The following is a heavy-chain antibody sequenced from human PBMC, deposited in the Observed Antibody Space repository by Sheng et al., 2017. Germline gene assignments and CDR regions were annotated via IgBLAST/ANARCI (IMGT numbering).Heavy chain of an antibody. CDR3: VKDHGVVTAGFFF. D-gene: IGHD2-21*02. CDR2: IRRQSGII. CDR1: GFSFEDYA. Sequence: EVQLVESGGGLIQPGRSLRLSCVASGFSFEDYAMHWVRQAPGKGLEWVAGIRRQSGIIGYADSVMGRFTISRDDAKNSLHLQMNSLTTEDTAFYYCVKDHGVVTAGFFFWGR. J-gene: IGHJ2*01. V-gene: IGHV3-9*01.